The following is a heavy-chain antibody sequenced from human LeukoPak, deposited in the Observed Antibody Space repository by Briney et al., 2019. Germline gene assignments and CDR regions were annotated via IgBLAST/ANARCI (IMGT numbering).Heavy chain of an antibody. Sequence: SETLSLTCTVSGGSISSSSYYWGWIRQPPGKGLEWIGSIYYSGSTYYNPSLKSRVTISVYTSKNQFSLKLSSVTAADTAVYYCARELIQGSSDYWGQGTLATVSS. D-gene: IGHD6-6*01. CDR3: ARELIQGSSDY. J-gene: IGHJ4*02. CDR2: IYYSGST. CDR1: GGSISSSSYY. V-gene: IGHV4-39*07.